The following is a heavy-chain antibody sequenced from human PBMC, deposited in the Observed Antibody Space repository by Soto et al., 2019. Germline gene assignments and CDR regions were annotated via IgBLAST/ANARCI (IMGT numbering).Heavy chain of an antibody. Sequence: QVQLVQSGAEVKKPGSSVKVSCKASGGTFSSYAISWVRQAPGQGLEWMGGIIPIFGTANYAQNFQGRVTITADEYTSTAYMELSSLRSEDTAVYYCARVRIRLAGRGGYFDYWGQGTLVTVSS. CDR2: IIPIFGTA. CDR1: GGTFSSYA. J-gene: IGHJ4*02. V-gene: IGHV1-69*01. CDR3: ARVRIRLAGRGGYFDY. D-gene: IGHD6-19*01.